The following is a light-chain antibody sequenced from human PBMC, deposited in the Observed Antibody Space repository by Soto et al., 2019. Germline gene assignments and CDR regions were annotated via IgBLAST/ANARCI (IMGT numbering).Light chain of an antibody. Sequence: EIVMTQSPGTLSVSPGERATLSCRASQSVSNDLAWIQQRPGQPPRLLIYGASTRATGIPARFSGSGSGTEFTLTISSLQPEDLAVYSCQQYNVGPRTFGQGTKVDIK. V-gene: IGKV3-15*01. CDR1: QSVSND. J-gene: IGKJ1*01. CDR2: GAS. CDR3: QQYNVGPRT.